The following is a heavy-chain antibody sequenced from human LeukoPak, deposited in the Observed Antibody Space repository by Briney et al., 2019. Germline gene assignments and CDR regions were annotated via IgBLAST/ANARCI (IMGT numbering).Heavy chain of an antibody. V-gene: IGHV4-34*01. CDR1: GGSFSGSY. D-gene: IGHD1-7*01. CDR3: AELELGY. CDR2: INHSGST. J-gene: IGHJ4*02. Sequence: SETLSLTCAVYGGSFSGSYWSWFRQPPGKGLEWIGEINHSGSTNYNPSLKSRVTISVDTSKNQFSLKLSSVTAADTAVYYCAELELGYWGQGTLVTVSS.